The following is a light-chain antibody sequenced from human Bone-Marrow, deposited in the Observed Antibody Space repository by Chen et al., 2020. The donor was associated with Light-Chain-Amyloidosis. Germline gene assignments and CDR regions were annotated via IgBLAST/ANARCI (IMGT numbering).Light chain of an antibody. Sequence: SYVLTQPSSVSVSPGQRATIACGGNNIGSTSVHWYQQTPGQAPLLVVYDDSDRPSGIPERLSGSNSGNTATLTISRVEAGDEADYYCQVWDRSSDRPVLGGGTKLTVL. J-gene: IGLJ2*01. CDR2: DDS. CDR1: NIGSTS. V-gene: IGLV3-21*02. CDR3: QVWDRSSDRPV.